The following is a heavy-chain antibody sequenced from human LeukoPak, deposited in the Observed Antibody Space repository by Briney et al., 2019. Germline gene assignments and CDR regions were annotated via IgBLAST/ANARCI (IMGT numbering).Heavy chain of an antibody. CDR3: ARRPGYSYGFDY. D-gene: IGHD5-18*01. CDR1: GYTLTELS. CDR2: IYPGDSDT. Sequence: KVSCKVSGYTLTELSMHWVRQMPGKGLEWMGIIYPGDSDTRYSPSFQGQDTISADKSISTAYLQWSSLKASDTAMYYCARRPGYSYGFDYWGQGTLVTVSS. J-gene: IGHJ4*02. V-gene: IGHV5-51*01.